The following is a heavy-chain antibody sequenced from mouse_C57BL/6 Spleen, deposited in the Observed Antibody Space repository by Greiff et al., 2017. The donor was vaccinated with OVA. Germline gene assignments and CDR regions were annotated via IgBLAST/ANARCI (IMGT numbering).Heavy chain of an antibody. CDR3: ARQEDYYGSAWFAY. CDR2: ISSGGSYT. V-gene: IGHV5-6*01. Sequence: EVNVVESGGDLVKPGGSLKLSCAASGFTFSSYGMSWVRQTPDKRLEWVATISSGGSYTYYPDSVKGRFTISRDNAKNTLYLQMSSLKSEDTAMYYCARQEDYYGSAWFAYWGQGTLVTVSA. CDR1: GFTFSSYG. J-gene: IGHJ3*01. D-gene: IGHD2-2*01.